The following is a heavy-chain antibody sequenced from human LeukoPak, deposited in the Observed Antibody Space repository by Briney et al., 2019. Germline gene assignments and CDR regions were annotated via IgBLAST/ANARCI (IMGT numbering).Heavy chain of an antibody. CDR3: TKYYYDSSGYLYYFDY. V-gene: IGHV3-15*01. CDR1: GFTFSSYA. D-gene: IGHD3-22*01. CDR2: IKSKTDGGTA. J-gene: IGHJ4*02. Sequence: PGGSLRLSCAASGFTFSSYAMSWVRQAPGKGLEWVGRIKSKTDGGTADYAAPVKGRFTISRDDSKNTLYLQMNSLKTEDTAVYYCTKYYYDSSGYLYYFDYWGQGTLVTVPS.